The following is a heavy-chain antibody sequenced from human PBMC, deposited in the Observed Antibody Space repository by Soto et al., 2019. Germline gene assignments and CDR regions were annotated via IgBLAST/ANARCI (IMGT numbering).Heavy chain of an antibody. D-gene: IGHD6-25*01. CDR3: ARERAHYGMDV. J-gene: IGHJ6*02. CDR1: GYTFTSYD. CDR2: MNPNSGNT. V-gene: IGHV1-8*01. Sequence: QVQLVQSGAEVKKPGASVKVSCKASGYTFTSYDISWGRQATGQGLEWMGWMNPNSGNTGFAQKFQGTVTMTRNTSISTAYMELSSLRSEDTAVYYCARERAHYGMDVWGQGTTVTVSS.